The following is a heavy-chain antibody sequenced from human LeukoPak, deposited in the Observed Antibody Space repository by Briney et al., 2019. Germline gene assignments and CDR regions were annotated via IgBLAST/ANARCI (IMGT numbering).Heavy chain of an antibody. CDR2: ISYDGSNK. CDR1: GFTFSSYG. CDR3: AKDHDD. V-gene: IGHV3-30*18. J-gene: IGHJ4*02. Sequence: GGSLTLSCAASGFTFSSYGMHWVRQAPGKGLEWVAVISYDGSNKYYADSVKGRFTISRDNSKNTLYLQMNSLRAEDTAVYYCAKDHDDWGQGTLVTVSS.